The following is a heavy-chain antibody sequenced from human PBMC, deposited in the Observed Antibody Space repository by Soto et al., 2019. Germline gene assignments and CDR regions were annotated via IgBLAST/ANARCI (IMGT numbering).Heavy chain of an antibody. D-gene: IGHD3-3*01. CDR3: ARVPTIFGVGVDAFDI. CDR1: GFTLSSYA. Sequence: VQMLESGGGLVQPGGSLRLSCAASGFTLSSYALSWVRQAPGKGLEWVSGISGSGDFTLDADAVRDRFTSTSDNSMNTLDLQMRRLRVEDPAVYYCARVPTIFGVGVDAFDIWGQGTMATVSS. V-gene: IGHV3-23*01. J-gene: IGHJ3*02. CDR2: ISGSGDFT.